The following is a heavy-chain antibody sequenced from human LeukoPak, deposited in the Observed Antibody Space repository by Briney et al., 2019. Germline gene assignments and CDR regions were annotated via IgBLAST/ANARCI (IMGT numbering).Heavy chain of an antibody. J-gene: IGHJ4*02. CDR2: MNPNSGNT. D-gene: IGHD3-10*01. V-gene: IGHV1-8*01. CDR1: GYTYTSYD. Sequence: ASVKVSCKASGYTYTSYDINWVRQATGQGLEWMGWMNPNSGNTGYAQKFQGRVTMTRNTSISTAYMELSSLRSEDTAVYYCARALRRGNKYYFDYWGQGTLVTVSS. CDR3: ARALRRGNKYYFDY.